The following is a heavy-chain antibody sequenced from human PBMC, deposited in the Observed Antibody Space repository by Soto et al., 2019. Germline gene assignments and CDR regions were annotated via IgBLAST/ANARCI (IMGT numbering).Heavy chain of an antibody. V-gene: IGHV4-4*02. CDR3: ARDREEHVVEPPAPDFYYYYMDV. CDR1: GGSISSSNW. J-gene: IGHJ6*03. Sequence: SETLSLTCAVSGGSISSSNWWSWVRQPPGKGLEWIGEIYHSGSINYSPSLVSPLTISIDKSKNQFSLKLSSVTAADTAVYYCARDREEHVVEPPAPDFYYYYMDVWGKGTTVTVSS. CDR2: IYHSGSI. D-gene: IGHD2-2*01.